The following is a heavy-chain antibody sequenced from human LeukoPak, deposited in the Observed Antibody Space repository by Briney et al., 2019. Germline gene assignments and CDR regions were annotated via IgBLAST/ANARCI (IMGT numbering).Heavy chain of an antibody. CDR1: GFTFSSSA. J-gene: IGHJ4*02. V-gene: IGHV3-23*01. CDR3: GKDQRWESPHYLDS. CDR2: ISASGGST. D-gene: IGHD1-26*01. Sequence: PGGSLRLSCAASGFTFSSSAMSWVRQVPGKGLEWVPGISASGGSTSYADSVRGRFTISRDNSKNTLYVQMNSLRDEDTAVYYCGKDQRWESPHYLDSWGQGTLVTVSS.